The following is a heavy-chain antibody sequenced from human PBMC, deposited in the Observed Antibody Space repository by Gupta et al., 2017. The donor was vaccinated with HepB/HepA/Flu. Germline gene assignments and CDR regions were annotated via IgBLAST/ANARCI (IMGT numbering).Heavy chain of an antibody. CDR3: AGTPTSPYNDMWNAPFDY. V-gene: IGHV4-31*03. J-gene: IGHJ4*02. D-gene: IGHD3/OR15-3a*01. CDR2: IYYNGRI. Sequence: QVQLQESGPGLVKPSQTLSLTCTVSGVSISGGNYYWGWVRQHPGKGLEWIGDIYYNGRIHYNPSLESRVTILLDTSKNQFSLRLSSVTAADTAVYYCAGTPTSPYNDMWNAPFDYWGQGTLVTVSS. CDR1: GVSISGGNYY.